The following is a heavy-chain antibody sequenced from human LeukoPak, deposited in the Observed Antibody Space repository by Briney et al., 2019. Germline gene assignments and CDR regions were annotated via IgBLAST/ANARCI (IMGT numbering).Heavy chain of an antibody. CDR3: ARDKGDSSSPFDY. D-gene: IGHD6-13*01. V-gene: IGHV1-2*04. CDR1: GYTFTGYY. J-gene: IGHJ4*02. CDR2: INPNSGGT. Sequence: ASVKVSCKASGYTFTGYYMHWVRRAPGQGLEWMGWINPNSGGTNYAQKFQGWVTMTRDTSISTAYMELSRLRSDDTAVYYCARDKGDSSSPFDYWGQGTLVTVSS.